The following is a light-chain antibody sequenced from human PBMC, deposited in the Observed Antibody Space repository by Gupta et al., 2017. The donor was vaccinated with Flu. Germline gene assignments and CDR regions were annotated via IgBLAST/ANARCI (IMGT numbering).Light chain of an antibody. V-gene: IGKV4-1*01. CDR3: QQYYSTPPIT. CDR1: QSILCSCTNKSY. CDR2: WAS. Sequence: KSSQSILCSCTNKSYLAWYQQKPGQPPKLLIYWASTRESGVPDRFSGSGSGTDFTLTISSLQAEDVAVYYCQQYYSTPPITFGQGTRLEIK. J-gene: IGKJ5*01.